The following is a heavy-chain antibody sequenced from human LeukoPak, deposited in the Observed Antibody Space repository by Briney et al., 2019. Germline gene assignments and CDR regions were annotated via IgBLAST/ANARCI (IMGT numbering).Heavy chain of an antibody. CDR1: GYSFTSYW. CDR2: IYPVDSDT. Sequence: GESLKISCKGSGYSFTSYWIGWVRQMPGKGLEWMGIIYPVDSDTRYSPSFQGQVTISADKSISTAYLQWSSLKASDTAMYYCARVHYYDSSGYLGSGFDYWGQGTLVTVSS. D-gene: IGHD3-22*01. V-gene: IGHV5-51*01. J-gene: IGHJ4*02. CDR3: ARVHYYDSSGYLGSGFDY.